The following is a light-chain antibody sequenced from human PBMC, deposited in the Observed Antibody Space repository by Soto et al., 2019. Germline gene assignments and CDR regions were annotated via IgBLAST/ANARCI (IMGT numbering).Light chain of an antibody. V-gene: IGKV3D-20*02. CDR2: GAS. CDR1: QSVSNNY. J-gene: IGKJ1*01. CDR3: QQRSNWPRT. Sequence: EIVMTQSPATLSVSPGGRATLSCRASQSVSNNYLAWYQQKPGQAPRLLIYGASNRATGIPDRFSGSGSGTDFTLTISSLEPEDFAVYYCQQRSNWPRTFGQGTKVDIK.